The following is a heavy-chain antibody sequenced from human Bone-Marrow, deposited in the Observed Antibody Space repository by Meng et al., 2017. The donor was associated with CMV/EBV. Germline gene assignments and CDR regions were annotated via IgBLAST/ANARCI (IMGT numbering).Heavy chain of an antibody. J-gene: IGHJ4*02. CDR2: IKTDGSER. CDR3: ARGYFDY. V-gene: IGHV3-7*01. CDR1: GFTFSNYW. Sequence: GESLKISCVGSGFTFSNYWMSWIRQAPGKGLEWVAHIKTDGSERFHVDSVEGRFTISRDNAKNSVYLQMNYLRAEDTAVYYCARGYFDYWGQGTLVTFSS. D-gene: IGHD3-9*01.